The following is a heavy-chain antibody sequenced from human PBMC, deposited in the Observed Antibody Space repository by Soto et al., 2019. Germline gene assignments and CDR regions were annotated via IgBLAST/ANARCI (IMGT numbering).Heavy chain of an antibody. CDR2: IIPIFGTA. CDR3: ARDRFHSSSWYPPLSRYGMDV. J-gene: IGHJ6*02. Sequence: QVQLVQSGAEVKKPGSSVKVSCKASGGTFSSYAISWVRQAPGQGLEWMGGIIPIFGTANYAQKFQGRVTCTADESTSTAYMELSSLRSEDTAVYYCARDRFHSSSWYPPLSRYGMDVWGQGTTVTVSS. V-gene: IGHV1-69*01. D-gene: IGHD6-13*01. CDR1: GGTFSSYA.